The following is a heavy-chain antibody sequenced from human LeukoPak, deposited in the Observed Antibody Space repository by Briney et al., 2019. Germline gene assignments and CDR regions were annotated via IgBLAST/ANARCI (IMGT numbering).Heavy chain of an antibody. V-gene: IGHV4-30-4*01. J-gene: IGHJ4*02. D-gene: IGHD5-12*01. Sequence: SQTLSLTCTVSGGSISSGDYYWSWLRQPPGKGLEWIGYIDYSGSTYYNPSLKSRLTISIDTSKNQFSLKLRSVTAADTAVYYCARIRLSGYGGDWGQGTLVTVSS. CDR3: ARIRLSGYGGD. CDR1: GGSISSGDYY. CDR2: IDYSGST.